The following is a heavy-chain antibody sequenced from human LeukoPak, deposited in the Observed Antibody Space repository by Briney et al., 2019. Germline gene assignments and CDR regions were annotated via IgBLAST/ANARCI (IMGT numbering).Heavy chain of an antibody. Sequence: GGSLRLSCAVSGLTLSNVWMNWVRQAPEKGLEWVGRIRSQTAGGTTDFAAPVKGRFSISRDDSKNSLYLQMNSLTSEDTAAYYCAHGSAQYYEYWGQGTLVTVSS. CDR2: IRSQTAGGTT. CDR1: GLTLSNVW. CDR3: AHGSAQYYEY. D-gene: IGHD2-15*01. V-gene: IGHV3-15*07. J-gene: IGHJ1*01.